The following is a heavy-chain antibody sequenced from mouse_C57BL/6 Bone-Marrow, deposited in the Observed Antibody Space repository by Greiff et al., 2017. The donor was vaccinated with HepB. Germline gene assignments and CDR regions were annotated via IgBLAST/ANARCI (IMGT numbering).Heavy chain of an antibody. D-gene: IGHD1-1*01. J-gene: IGHJ3*01. Sequence: EVQGVESGGDLVKPGGSLKLSCAASGFTFSSYGMSWVRQTPDKRLEWVATISSGGSYTYYPDSVKGRFTISRDNAKNTLYLQMSSLKSEDTAMYYCARMRYYGGFAYWGQGTLVTVSA. V-gene: IGHV5-6*01. CDR1: GFTFSSYG. CDR2: ISSGGSYT. CDR3: ARMRYYGGFAY.